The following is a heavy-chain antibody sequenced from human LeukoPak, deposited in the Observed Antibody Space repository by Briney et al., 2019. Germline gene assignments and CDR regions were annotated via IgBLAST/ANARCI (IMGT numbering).Heavy chain of an antibody. V-gene: IGHV4-4*07. CDR3: ARAGEYYYGSSGYYPPYYFDY. Sequence: PSETLSLTCTVSGGSISYFYWSWIRQPAGKGLEWIGRIYTSGSTNYNPSLKSRVTMSVDTSKKQFSLKLSSVTAADTAVYYCARAGEYYYGSSGYYPPYYFDYWGQGTLVTVSS. J-gene: IGHJ4*02. CDR2: IYTSGST. D-gene: IGHD3-22*01. CDR1: GGSISYFY.